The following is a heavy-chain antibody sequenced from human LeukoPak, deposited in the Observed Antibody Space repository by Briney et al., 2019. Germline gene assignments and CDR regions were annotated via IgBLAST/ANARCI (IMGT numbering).Heavy chain of an antibody. CDR2: IYHSGST. CDR3: ARDTYYYGSSGYDDVFDI. J-gene: IGHJ3*02. Sequence: PSETLSLTCAVSGGSISSSNWWSWVRQPPGKGLEWIGEIYHSGSTNYNPSLKSRVTISVDTSKNQFSLKLSSLTAADTAVYYCARDTYYYGSSGYDDVFDIWGQGTMVTVSS. V-gene: IGHV4-4*02. CDR1: GGSISSSNW. D-gene: IGHD3-22*01.